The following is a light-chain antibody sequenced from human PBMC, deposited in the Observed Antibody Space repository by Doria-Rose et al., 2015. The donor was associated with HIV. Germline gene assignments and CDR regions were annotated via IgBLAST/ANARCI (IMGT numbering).Light chain of an antibody. V-gene: IGKV3-20*01. Sequence: EIVLTQSPGTLSLSPGERATLSCRASQSFSSTYLAWYQQKPGQAPSLLIYDGSTRATGIPDRFSASGSGTAFTLTINRLEPEDFALYYCHQYGTSWTCGQGTKVEI. CDR2: DGS. J-gene: IGKJ1*01. CDR1: QSFSSTY. CDR3: HQYGTSWT.